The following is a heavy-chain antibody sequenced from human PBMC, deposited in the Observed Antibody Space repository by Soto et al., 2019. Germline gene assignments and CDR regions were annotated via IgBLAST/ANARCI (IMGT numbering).Heavy chain of an antibody. J-gene: IGHJ6*02. V-gene: IGHV1-69*12. CDR2: IIPVFGTP. D-gene: IGHD3-22*01. Sequence: QVKVVQSGAEVKKTGSSVKVSCKASGGSFSNYGISWVRQAPGQGLEWMGGIIPVFGTPHYAQKFQDRVTITADESTSTVYMEVSRLTSEDTAVYYCARGDATKIVVTTYYGLDVWGQGTTVTVSS. CDR3: ARGDATKIVVTTYYGLDV. CDR1: GGSFSNYG.